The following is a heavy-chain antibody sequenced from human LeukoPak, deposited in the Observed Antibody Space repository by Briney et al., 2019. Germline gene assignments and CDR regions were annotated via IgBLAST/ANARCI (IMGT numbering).Heavy chain of an antibody. CDR3: AREFLASRRNWVDP. CDR2: IYTTGVT. CDR1: GDSISHGTHY. Sequence: PSETLSLTCSVSGDSISHGTHYWSWIRQPAGQGLEWIGRIYTTGVTNYNPSLKTRVTISVDPSLNQFSLNLTSVTAADTAVYYCAREFLASRRNWVDPWGQGTLVTVSS. J-gene: IGHJ5*02. D-gene: IGHD6-6*01. V-gene: IGHV4-61*02.